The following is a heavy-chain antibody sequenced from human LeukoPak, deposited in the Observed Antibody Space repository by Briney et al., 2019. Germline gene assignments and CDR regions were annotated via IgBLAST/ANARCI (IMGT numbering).Heavy chain of an antibody. CDR1: ADSISSYY. CDR2: VYYSGST. CDR3: AREVRSAWASFDP. Sequence: SETLSLTCTVSADSISSYYWSWIRQPPGKGLEWIGDVYYSGSTNYNPSLKSRVTISVDTSKNQFSLKLSSVTAADTAVYYCAREVRSAWASFDPWGQGTLVTVSS. J-gene: IGHJ5*02. D-gene: IGHD1-26*01. V-gene: IGHV4-59*12.